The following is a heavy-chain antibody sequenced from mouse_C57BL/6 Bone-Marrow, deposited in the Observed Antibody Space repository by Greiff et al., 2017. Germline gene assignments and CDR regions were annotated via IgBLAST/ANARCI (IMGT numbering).Heavy chain of an antibody. CDR1: GYTFTSYW. CDR3: SSPLWDQFSY. D-gene: IGHD4-1*01. Sequence: QVQLQQSGAELVKPGASVKLSCKASGYTFTSYWMQWVKQRPGQGLEWIGELDPSDSSTNYNQKVKCKATLTVDTSSSTSYMQLSSLTSGDSAVYYCSSPLWDQFSYWGQGTLVTVSA. J-gene: IGHJ3*01. V-gene: IGHV1-50*01. CDR2: LDPSDSST.